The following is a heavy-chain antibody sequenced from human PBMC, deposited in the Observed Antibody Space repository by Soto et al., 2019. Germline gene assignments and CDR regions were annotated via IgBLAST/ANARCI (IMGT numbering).Heavy chain of an antibody. CDR2: IYYSGST. D-gene: IGHD2-2*01. V-gene: IGHV4-39*01. Sequence: PSEILSLACTVSGGSISSSSYYWGWIRQPPGEGLEWIGSIYYSGSTYYNPSLKSRVTISVDTSKNQFSLKLSSVTAADTAVYYCASPYCSSTSYRPNAHGYYYYGMDVWGQGTTVT. J-gene: IGHJ6*02. CDR1: GGSISSSSYY. CDR3: ASPYCSSTSYRPNAHGYYYYGMDV.